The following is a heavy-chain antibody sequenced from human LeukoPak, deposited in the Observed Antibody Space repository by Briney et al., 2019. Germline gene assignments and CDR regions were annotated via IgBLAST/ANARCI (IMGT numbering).Heavy chain of an antibody. Sequence: PGTSLRLSCAASGFTFSRYSMKWVRQAPGKGLEWVSSISSSSSYIYYADSVKGRFTISRDNAKNSLYLQMNSLRAEDTAVYYCARSLGRSGYFDYWGQGTLVTVSS. D-gene: IGHD7-27*01. CDR2: ISSSSSYI. J-gene: IGHJ4*02. CDR3: ARSLGRSGYFDY. V-gene: IGHV3-21*01. CDR1: GFTFSRYS.